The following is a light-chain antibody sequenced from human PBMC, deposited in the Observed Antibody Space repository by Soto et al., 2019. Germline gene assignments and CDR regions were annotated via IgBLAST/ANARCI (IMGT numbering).Light chain of an antibody. Sequence: DIQMTQSQSSLSASVGDRVTIACRASQTISMYLNWYQQTPGKAPKLLIYSAASLRSGVPARFSGSGSGADFTLTISSLEPEDSATYDCQQSYSVVWTFGQGTKVDIK. CDR1: QTISMY. J-gene: IGKJ1*01. V-gene: IGKV1-39*01. CDR3: QQSYSVVWT. CDR2: SAA.